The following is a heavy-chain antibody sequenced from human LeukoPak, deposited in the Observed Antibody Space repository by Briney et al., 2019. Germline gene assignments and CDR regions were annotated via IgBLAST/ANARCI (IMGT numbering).Heavy chain of an antibody. CDR1: GFIFSSYW. D-gene: IGHD6-13*01. CDR3: ARDISSTWSRGWFDP. Sequence: PGGSLRLSCAASGFIFSSYWMSWVRQAPGKGLEWVANIKLDGSEKYYVDSVKGRFTISRDNAKNSLYLQMNSLRAEDTAVYYCARDISSTWSRGWFDPWGQGTLVTVSS. V-gene: IGHV3-7*01. J-gene: IGHJ5*02. CDR2: IKLDGSEK.